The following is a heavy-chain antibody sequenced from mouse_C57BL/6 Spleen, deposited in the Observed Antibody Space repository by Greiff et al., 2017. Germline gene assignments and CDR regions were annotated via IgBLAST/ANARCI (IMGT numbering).Heavy chain of an antibody. CDR2: INPNNGGT. CDR1: GYTFTDYY. D-gene: IGHD2-1*01. Sequence: EVQLQQSGPELVKPGASVKISCKASGYTFTDYYMHWVKQSPGKSLEWIGNINPNNGGTRYNQKFKGKATLTVDKSSSTAYMELRSLTSEDSAVYYCAREGDGNYLAWFAYWGQGTLVTVSA. V-gene: IGHV1-26*01. J-gene: IGHJ3*01. CDR3: AREGDGNYLAWFAY.